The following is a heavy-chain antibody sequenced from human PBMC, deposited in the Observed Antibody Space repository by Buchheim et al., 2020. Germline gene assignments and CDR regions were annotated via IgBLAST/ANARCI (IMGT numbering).Heavy chain of an antibody. Sequence: EVQLVESGGGLVQPGGSLRLSCAASGFTFSGYWMSWVRQAPGKGLEWMANIKQDGSEKYYVDSVKGRFTISRDNAKNYLYLQMNSLRAEDTAVYYCARLTYHYDSSGYSLYYFDYWGQGTL. V-gene: IGHV3-7*03. J-gene: IGHJ4*02. CDR1: GFTFSGYW. CDR3: ARLTYHYDSSGYSLYYFDY. CDR2: IKQDGSEK. D-gene: IGHD3-22*01.